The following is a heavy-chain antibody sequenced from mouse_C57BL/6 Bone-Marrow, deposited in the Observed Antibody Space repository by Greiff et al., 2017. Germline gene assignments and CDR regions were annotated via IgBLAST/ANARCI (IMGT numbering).Heavy chain of an antibody. D-gene: IGHD2-1*01. CDR1: GYTFTSYW. CDR3: ARSDGNYGGYFDY. CDR2: IHPNSGST. V-gene: IGHV1-64*01. Sequence: QVQLQQPGAELVKPGASVKLSCKASGYTFTSYWMHWVKQRPGQGLEWIGMIHPNSGSTNYNEKFKSKATLTVDKSSSTAYMQLSSLTSEDSAVYYCARSDGNYGGYFDYWGQGTTLTVSS. J-gene: IGHJ2*01.